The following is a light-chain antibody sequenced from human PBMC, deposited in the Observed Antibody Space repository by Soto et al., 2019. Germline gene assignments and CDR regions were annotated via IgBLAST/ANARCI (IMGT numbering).Light chain of an antibody. CDR3: QQYATSPPT. J-gene: IGKJ4*01. CDR1: ESVSSNY. CDR2: GGS. Sequence: EIVLTQSPGTLSLSPGKRVSLSCGASESVSSNYLAWYQQKSGQAPRLLLYGGSRRATGIPDRFSGSGSGTDLSLTISRLEPEDFAVYYCQQYATSPPTFGGGTKVEIK. V-gene: IGKV3-20*01.